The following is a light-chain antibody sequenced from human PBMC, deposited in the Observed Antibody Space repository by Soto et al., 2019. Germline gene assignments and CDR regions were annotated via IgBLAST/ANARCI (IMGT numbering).Light chain of an antibody. Sequence: EKVMTQSPATLSVSPGERATLSCRASQSVRSNLAWYQQKPGQPPRLLIYDASTGATGIPSRFSGSGSGTESTLTISSLKSEDFAVYYCQQYDNWPRTFGQGTKVDIK. J-gene: IGKJ1*01. CDR2: DAS. CDR3: QQYDNWPRT. V-gene: IGKV3-15*01. CDR1: QSVRSN.